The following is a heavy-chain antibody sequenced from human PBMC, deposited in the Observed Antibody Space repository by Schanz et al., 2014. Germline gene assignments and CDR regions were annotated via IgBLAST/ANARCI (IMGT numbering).Heavy chain of an antibody. J-gene: IGHJ6*02. V-gene: IGHV1-69*02. Sequence: QVQLVQSGAEVKKPGSSVKVSCKASGDTFRSYTINWVRHAPGQGLEWMGRIIPITGITNYAQKFQGRVTFTADKSTSTALLEVNSLRSEDTAVYYCPRVPDTALVYYHYRMDGWGQGTTVTVSS. D-gene: IGHD5-18*01. CDR1: GDTFRSYT. CDR2: IIPITGIT. CDR3: PRVPDTALVYYHYRMDG.